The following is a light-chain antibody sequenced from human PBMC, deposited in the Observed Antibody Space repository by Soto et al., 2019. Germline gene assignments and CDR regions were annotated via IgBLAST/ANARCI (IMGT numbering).Light chain of an antibody. Sequence: ETVMTQTPATLSVSPGDRATLSCRASQSISTNLAWYQQKPGHAPRLLIYDASTRATGIPARFSGSGSGTEFTLTISSLLSEDFAVYSCQQYNNWPLAFGGGPKVEIK. CDR2: DAS. CDR3: QQYNNWPLA. V-gene: IGKV3D-15*01. CDR1: QSISTN. J-gene: IGKJ4*02.